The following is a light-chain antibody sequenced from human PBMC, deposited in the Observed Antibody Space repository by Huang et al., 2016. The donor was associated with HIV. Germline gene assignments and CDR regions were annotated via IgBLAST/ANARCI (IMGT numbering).Light chain of an antibody. Sequence: DIVVTPSPASLALSLGERAVINCTFSQSVFNSSNTKNYLSWYQVKLGQPPKLLIYWASTRESGVPDRFSGSGSGTDFTLTISKLQAEDVAVYYCHQYYRTPQTFGQGTKV. V-gene: IGKV4-1*01. CDR2: WAS. CDR1: QSVFNSSNTKNY. CDR3: HQYYRTPQT. J-gene: IGKJ1*01.